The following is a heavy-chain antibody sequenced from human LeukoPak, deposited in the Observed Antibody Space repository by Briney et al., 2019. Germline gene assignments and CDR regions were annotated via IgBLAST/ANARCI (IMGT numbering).Heavy chain of an antibody. D-gene: IGHD3-10*01. CDR1: GGSITNYY. J-gene: IGHJ1*01. Sequence: SETLSLTCTVSGGSITNYYWSWIRQPPGKGLEWIGYIYYSGSTNYNPSLKSRVTISVDTSKNQFSLRLRSVTAADTAVYYCARERRYYYGISAYQPSYLQHWGQGTLVTVSS. CDR3: ARERRYYYGISAYQPSYLQH. CDR2: IYYSGST. V-gene: IGHV4-59*01.